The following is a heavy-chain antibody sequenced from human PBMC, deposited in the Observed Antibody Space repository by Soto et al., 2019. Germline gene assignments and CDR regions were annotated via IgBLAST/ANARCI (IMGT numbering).Heavy chain of an antibody. V-gene: IGHV3-30-3*01. CDR3: ARAKASGGSYRNLYYFDY. D-gene: IGHD1-26*01. CDR2: ISYDGSNK. J-gene: IGHJ4*02. Sequence: GSLRLSCAASGFTFSSYAMHWVRQAPGKGLEWVAVISYDGSNKYYADSVKGRFTISRDNSKNTLYLQMNSLRAEDTAVYHCARAKASGGSYRNLYYFDYWGQGTLVTVSS. CDR1: GFTFSSYA.